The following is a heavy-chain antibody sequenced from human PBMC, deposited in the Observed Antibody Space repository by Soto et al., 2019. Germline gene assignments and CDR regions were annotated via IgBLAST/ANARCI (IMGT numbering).Heavy chain of an antibody. J-gene: IGHJ4*02. V-gene: IGHV3-23*01. CDR3: AKTGYCRGDSCYPGYYFDY. Sequence: GGSLRLSCAASGFTFSGFAMTWVRQAPGKGLEWVSAITGNADYTYYADSVKGRFTISRDNSKNTLYLQMNSLRVEDTAVYYCAKTGYCRGDSCYPGYYFDYWGQGALVTVSS. CDR2: ITGNADYT. D-gene: IGHD2-15*01. CDR1: GFTFSGFA.